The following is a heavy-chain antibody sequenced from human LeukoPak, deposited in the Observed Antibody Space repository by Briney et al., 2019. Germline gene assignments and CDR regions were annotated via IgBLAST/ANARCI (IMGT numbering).Heavy chain of an antibody. CDR2: IYYSGST. V-gene: IGHV4-59*01. Sequence: SETLSLTCTVSGGSISSYYWSWIRQPPGKGLEWIGYIYYSGSTNYNPSLKSRVTISVDTSKNQFSLKLSSVTAADTAVYYCAGDLLYDSSSCACDIWGQGTMVTVSS. D-gene: IGHD3-22*01. CDR3: AGDLLYDSSSCACDI. J-gene: IGHJ3*02. CDR1: GGSISSYY.